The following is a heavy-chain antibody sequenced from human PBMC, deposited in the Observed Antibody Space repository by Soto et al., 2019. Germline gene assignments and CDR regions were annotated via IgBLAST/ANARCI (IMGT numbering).Heavy chain of an antibody. Sequence: PSETLSLTCTVSGGSISSGDYYWIWIRQPPGKGLEWIGYIYYSGSTYYNPSLKSRVTISVDTSKNQFSLKLSSVTAADTAVYYCARAPRSGWYEPFDYWGQGTLVTVSS. CDR2: IYYSGST. D-gene: IGHD6-19*01. CDR3: ARAPRSGWYEPFDY. J-gene: IGHJ4*02. CDR1: GGSISSGDYY. V-gene: IGHV4-30-4*01.